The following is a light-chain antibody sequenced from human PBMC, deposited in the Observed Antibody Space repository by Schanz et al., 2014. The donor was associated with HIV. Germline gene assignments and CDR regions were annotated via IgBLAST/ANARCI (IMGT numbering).Light chain of an antibody. CDR1: DRDIDTNNF. CDR2: DVS. Sequence: QSALTQPPSASGSPGQSVTISCTGTDRDIDTNNFVSWYQQHPGKAPKLIIHDVSTRPSAVPDRFSGSKSGNTASLTVSGLQAEDEADYYCSSYGGNNDVVFGGGTQLTVL. V-gene: IGLV2-8*01. J-gene: IGLJ2*01. CDR3: SSYGGNNDVV.